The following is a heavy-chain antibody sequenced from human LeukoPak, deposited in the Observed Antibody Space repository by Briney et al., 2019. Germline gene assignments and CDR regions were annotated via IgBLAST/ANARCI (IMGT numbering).Heavy chain of an antibody. J-gene: IGHJ4*02. D-gene: IGHD4-23*01. CDR2: ISAYNGNT. Sequence: ASVKVSCKASGYTFTSYGISWVRQAPGQGLEWMGWISAYNGNTNYAHKLQGRVTMTTDTSTSTAYMELRSLRSDDTAVYYCARDPEWGDYGGFDYWGQGTLVTVSS. CDR1: GYTFTSYG. CDR3: ARDPEWGDYGGFDY. V-gene: IGHV1-18*01.